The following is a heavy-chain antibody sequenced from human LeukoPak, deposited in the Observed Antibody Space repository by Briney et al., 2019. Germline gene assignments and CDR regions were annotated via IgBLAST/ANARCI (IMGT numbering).Heavy chain of an antibody. D-gene: IGHD6-13*01. J-gene: IGHJ4*02. CDR2: ISAYNGNT. CDR3: ATVIAAAGPNAFDY. Sequence: ASVKVSCKASGHTFTSYGISWVRQAPGQGLEWMGWISAYNGNTNYAQKLQGRVTMTTDTSTSTAYMELRSLRSDDTAVYYCATVIAAAGPNAFDYWGQGTLVTVSS. V-gene: IGHV1-18*01. CDR1: GHTFTSYG.